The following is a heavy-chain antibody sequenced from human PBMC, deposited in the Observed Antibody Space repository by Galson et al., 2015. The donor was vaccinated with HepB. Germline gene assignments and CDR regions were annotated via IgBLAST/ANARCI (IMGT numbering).Heavy chain of an antibody. V-gene: IGHV3-48*02. CDR2: ISSSSSTI. J-gene: IGHJ4*02. CDR1: GFTFSSYI. Sequence: SLRLSCAASGFTFSSYIMNWVRQAPGKGLEWVSYISSSSSTIYYADSVKGRFTISRDNAKNSLYLQMNSLRDEDTAVYYCASEGYSSSWPGDFDYWGQGTLVTVSS. D-gene: IGHD6-13*01. CDR3: ASEGYSSSWPGDFDY.